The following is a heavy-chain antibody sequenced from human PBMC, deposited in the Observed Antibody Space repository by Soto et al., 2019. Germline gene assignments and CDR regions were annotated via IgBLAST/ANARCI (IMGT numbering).Heavy chain of an antibody. V-gene: IGHV3-33*08. J-gene: IGHJ3*02. CDR1: GFTFSSYG. D-gene: IGHD1-1*01. CDR3: ARDGMPPSDAFDI. CDR2: IWNDGSNK. Sequence: GGSLRLSCAASGFTFSSYGMHWVRQAPGKGLEWVAVIWNDGSNKYYADSVKGRFTISRDNSKNTLYLQMNSLRAEDTAVYYCARDGMPPSDAFDIWGQGTMVTVSS.